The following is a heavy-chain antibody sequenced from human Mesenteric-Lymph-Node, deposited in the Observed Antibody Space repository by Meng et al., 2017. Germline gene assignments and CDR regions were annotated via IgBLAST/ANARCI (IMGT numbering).Heavy chain of an antibody. J-gene: IGHJ6*02. CDR2: IIPIFGTA. V-gene: IGHV1-69*13. Sequence: SVKVSCKASGGTFSSYAISWVRQAPGQGLEWMGGIIPIFGTANYAQKFQGRVTITADESTSTAYMELSSLRSEDTAVYYCARGLSPSYSSGWYGVTYYYGMDVWGQGTTVTVSS. CDR3: ARGLSPSYSSGWYGVTYYYGMDV. D-gene: IGHD6-19*01. CDR1: GGTFSSYA.